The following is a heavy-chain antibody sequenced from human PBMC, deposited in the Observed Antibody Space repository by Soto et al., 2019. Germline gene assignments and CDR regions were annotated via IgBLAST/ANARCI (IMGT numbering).Heavy chain of an antibody. Sequence: PSETLSLTCTVSGGSISSGDYYWSWIRQPPGKGLEWIGYIYYSGSTYYNPSLKSRVTISVDTPKNQFSLKLSSVTAADTAVYYCAIELDGSGSGAAIHIWGQGTMVTVSS. D-gene: IGHD3-10*01. CDR3: AIELDGSGSGAAIHI. CDR2: IYYSGST. J-gene: IGHJ3*02. V-gene: IGHV4-30-4*01. CDR1: GGSISSGDYY.